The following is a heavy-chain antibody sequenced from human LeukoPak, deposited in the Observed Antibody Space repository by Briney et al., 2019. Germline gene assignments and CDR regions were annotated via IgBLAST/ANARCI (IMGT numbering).Heavy chain of an antibody. D-gene: IGHD2-15*01. CDR1: GFTFSDYY. J-gene: IGHJ4*02. CDR2: ISSRGTAI. CDR3: ARDSGGSWTTYDF. V-gene: IGHV3-11*01. Sequence: PGGSLRLSCAASGFTFSDYYMTWIRQAPGKGREWLSYISSRGTAIYYADSVKGRFTVSRDNARNSLYLKVGSLRAEDTAVYYCARDSGGSWTTYDFWGQGTLVTVSS.